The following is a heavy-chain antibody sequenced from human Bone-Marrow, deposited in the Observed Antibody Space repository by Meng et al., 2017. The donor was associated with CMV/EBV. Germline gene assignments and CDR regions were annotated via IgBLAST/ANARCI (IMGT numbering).Heavy chain of an antibody. CDR1: GGTFSSYA. D-gene: IGHD2-21*01. CDR2: IIPIFGTA. J-gene: IGHJ6*02. CDR3: ARERIGYCGGDCYPSFYYGMDV. V-gene: IGHV1-69*05. Sequence: SVKVSCKASGGTFSSYAISWVRQAPGQGLEWMGGIIPIFGTAKYAQKFQGRVTITTDESTSTAYMELSSLRSEDTAVYYCARERIGYCGGDCYPSFYYGMDVWGQGTTVTVSS.